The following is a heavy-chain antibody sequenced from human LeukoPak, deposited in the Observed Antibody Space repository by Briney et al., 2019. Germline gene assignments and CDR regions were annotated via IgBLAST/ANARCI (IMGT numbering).Heavy chain of an antibody. Sequence: GGSLRLSCAASGFTFTTYSMSWVRQAPGKGLEWVANIRKDGSDKYYVDSVKGRFTISRDNAKNSLYPQMNTLRAEDTAVYYCARDPYNWNDGGYGMDVWGKGTTVTVYS. J-gene: IGHJ6*04. D-gene: IGHD1-1*01. CDR3: ARDPYNWNDGGYGMDV. CDR1: GFTFTTYS. CDR2: IRKDGSDK. V-gene: IGHV3-7*03.